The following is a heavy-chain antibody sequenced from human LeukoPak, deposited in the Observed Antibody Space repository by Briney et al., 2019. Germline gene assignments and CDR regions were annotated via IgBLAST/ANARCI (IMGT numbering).Heavy chain of an antibody. CDR3: ARDPVRGYSGYDFDY. V-gene: IGHV3-74*01. CDR1: GFTFSSYW. Sequence: GGSLRLSCAASGFTFSSYWMHWVRHAPGKGLVWVSRISSDGSSTSYADSVKGRFTISRDNAKNTLYLQMNSLRDEDTAVYYCARDPVRGYSGYDFDYWGQGTLVTVSS. CDR2: ISSDGSST. D-gene: IGHD5-12*01. J-gene: IGHJ4*02.